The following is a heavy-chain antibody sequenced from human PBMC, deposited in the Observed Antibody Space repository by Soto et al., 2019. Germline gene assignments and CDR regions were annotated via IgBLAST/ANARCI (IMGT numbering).Heavy chain of an antibody. J-gene: IGHJ4*02. D-gene: IGHD3-16*01. CDR3: ASLKQGGGFDY. CDR1: GGSISSGGSS. Sequence: QLQLQESGSGLVKPSQTLSLTCAVSGGSISSGGSSWSWIRQPPGKGLECIGYIYHSGSTYYNPSLKGRVTISVARAKNQFSLKLSSVTAADTAVYYGASLKQGGGFDYWGQGTLVTVSS. CDR2: IYHSGST. V-gene: IGHV4-30-2*01.